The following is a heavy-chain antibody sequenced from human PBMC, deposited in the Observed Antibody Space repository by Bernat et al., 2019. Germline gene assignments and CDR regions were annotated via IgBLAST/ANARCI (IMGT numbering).Heavy chain of an antibody. CDR3: AKERDSSNWYGGGFDY. V-gene: IGHV3-30*18. CDR2: ISSDGRNK. Sequence: QVQLVESGGGVVQPGRSLRLSCAASGFTFSSYGMHWVRQAPGKGLEWVAVISSDGRNKYYAHAVKYRLTISRDNAQNTLYLQMNRLRVEDTAVYYCAKERDSSNWYGGGFDYWGQGTLVTVSS. J-gene: IGHJ4*02. CDR1: GFTFSSYG. D-gene: IGHD6-13*01.